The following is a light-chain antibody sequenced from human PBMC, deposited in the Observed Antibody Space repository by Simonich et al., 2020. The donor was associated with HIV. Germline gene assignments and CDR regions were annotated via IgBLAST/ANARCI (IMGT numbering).Light chain of an antibody. V-gene: IGKV3-20*01. CDR2: GAS. CDR1: QSVSSSY. Sequence: EIVLTQSPGTLSLSPGERATLSCRASQSVSSSYLAWYQQKSGKAPRLLIYGASNRATGIPDRFSGSGSGTDFTLTISRLEPEDFAVYYCQQYGSSPFTFGPGTKVDIK. J-gene: IGKJ3*01. CDR3: QQYGSSPFT.